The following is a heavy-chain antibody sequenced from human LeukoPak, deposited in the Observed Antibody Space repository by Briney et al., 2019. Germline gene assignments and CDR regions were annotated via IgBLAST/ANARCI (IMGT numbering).Heavy chain of an antibody. Sequence: SQTPSLTCTASGGSISSYYWSWIRQPPGKGQEWIGYIYTSASTNYNPSLKSRVTISVDTSKNQFSLKLSSVPAADTAVYYCAREGTTMYHFDYWGEGTLVTVSS. CDR3: AREGTTMYHFDY. V-gene: IGHV4-59*01. J-gene: IGHJ4*02. D-gene: IGHD4-11*01. CDR1: GGSISSYY. CDR2: IYTSAST.